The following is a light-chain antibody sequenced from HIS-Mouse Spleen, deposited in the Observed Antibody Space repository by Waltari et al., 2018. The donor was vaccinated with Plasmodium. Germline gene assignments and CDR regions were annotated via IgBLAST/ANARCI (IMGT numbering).Light chain of an antibody. V-gene: IGLV3-1*01. Sequence: SYELTQPPSVSVSPGQTASITCSGDNLGDKYACWYQQKPGQSPVLFIYQASKRPSGIPERFSGSNSGNTATLTISGTQAMDEADYYCQAWDSSTVVFGGGTKLTVL. J-gene: IGLJ2*01. CDR2: QAS. CDR3: QAWDSSTVV. CDR1: NLGDKY.